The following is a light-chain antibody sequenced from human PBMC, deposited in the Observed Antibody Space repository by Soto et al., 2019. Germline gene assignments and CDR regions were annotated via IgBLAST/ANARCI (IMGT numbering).Light chain of an antibody. CDR2: GAS. CDR1: QSVSSIY. CDR3: QHYRTS. Sequence: EIGWTKSPGTLSLSPGERATLSCRASQSVSSIYLAWYQQKPGQPPRLLIYGASSRATGIPDRFSGSGSGTDXXLTITRLEPEDFAXYYCQHYRTSFGGGTKVEIK. J-gene: IGKJ4*01. V-gene: IGKV3-20*01.